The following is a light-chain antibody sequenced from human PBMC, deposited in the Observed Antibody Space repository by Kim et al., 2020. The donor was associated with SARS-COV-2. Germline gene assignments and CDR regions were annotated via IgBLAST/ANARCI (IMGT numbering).Light chain of an antibody. J-gene: IGKJ4*01. Sequence: EIVLTQSPGTLSSSPGERATLSCRASQSVSSSYLAWYQQKSGQAPRLLIYGASSRATGIPDRFSGSGSGTDFTLTISRLEPEDFAVYFCQQYGSTPPLTFGGGTKVDIK. CDR2: GAS. V-gene: IGKV3-20*01. CDR1: QSVSSSY. CDR3: QQYGSTPPLT.